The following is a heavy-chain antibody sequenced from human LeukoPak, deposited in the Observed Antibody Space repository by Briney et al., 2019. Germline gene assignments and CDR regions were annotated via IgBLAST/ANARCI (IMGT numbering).Heavy chain of an antibody. D-gene: IGHD5-18*01. CDR3: AKLGGYSYGYFFYYMDV. Sequence: GGSLRLSCAASGFTFSSYGMSWVRQAPGKGLEWVSAISGSGGSTYYADSVKGRFTISRDNSKNTLYLQMNSLRAEDTAVYYCAKLGGYSYGYFFYYMDVWGKGTTVTISS. J-gene: IGHJ6*03. V-gene: IGHV3-23*01. CDR1: GFTFSSYG. CDR2: ISGSGGST.